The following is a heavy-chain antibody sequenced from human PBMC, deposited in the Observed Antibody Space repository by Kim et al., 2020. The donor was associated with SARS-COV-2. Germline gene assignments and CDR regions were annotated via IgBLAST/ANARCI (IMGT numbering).Heavy chain of an antibody. V-gene: IGHV3-30*18. CDR3: AKDWCQGSTSCYLHY. CDR2: ISYDGSNK. J-gene: IGHJ4*02. Sequence: GGSLRLSCAASGFTFSSYGMHWVRQAPGKGLEWVAVISYDGSNKYYADSVKGRFTISRDNSKNTLYLQMNSLRAEDTAVYYCAKDWCQGSTSCYLHYWGQGTLVTVSS. D-gene: IGHD2-2*01. CDR1: GFTFSSYG.